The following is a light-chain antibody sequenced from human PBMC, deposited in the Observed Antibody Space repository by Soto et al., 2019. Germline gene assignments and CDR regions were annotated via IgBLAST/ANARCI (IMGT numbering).Light chain of an antibody. CDR1: QSISNY. J-gene: IGKJ2*01. CDR2: AGS. V-gene: IGKV1-39*01. CDR3: QQSYRTQYT. Sequence: DIQMTQSPSSLSASVGDRVTITCRTSQSISNYLNWYQQNPGKAPKLLIYAGSTLQSGVPLRFSGSGFGTDFTLTISSLQPEDFTTYYCQQSYRTQYTFGQGTRLDIK.